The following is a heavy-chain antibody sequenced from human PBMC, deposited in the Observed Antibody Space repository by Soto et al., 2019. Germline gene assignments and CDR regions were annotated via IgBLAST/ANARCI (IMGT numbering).Heavy chain of an antibody. CDR3: ARSVEGHFDY. J-gene: IGHJ4*02. V-gene: IGHV3-48*02. CDR1: GFTFSVYS. D-gene: IGHD6-19*01. CDR2: ITSDTKTI. Sequence: EVQLVESGGDLVQRGGSLRLSCVASGFTFSVYSMNWVRQAQGKGLEWFSYITSDTKTIKYADSVKGRFTISRENAKNSVYLQMNSLRDEDTAVYYCARSVEGHFDYWGQGTVVTVSS.